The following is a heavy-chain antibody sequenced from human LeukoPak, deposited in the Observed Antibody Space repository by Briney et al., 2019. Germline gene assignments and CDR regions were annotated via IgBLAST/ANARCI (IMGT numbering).Heavy chain of an antibody. CDR3: ARRMVRGVIMTDWFDP. D-gene: IGHD3-10*01. CDR1: GYTFTGYY. V-gene: IGHV1-2*02. CDR2: INPNSGGT. Sequence: ASVKVSCKASGYTFTGYYMHWVRQAPGQGLEWMGWINPNSGGTNYAQKFRGRVTMTRDTSISTAYMELSRLRSDDTAVYYCARRMVRGVIMTDWFDPWGQGTLVTVSS. J-gene: IGHJ5*02.